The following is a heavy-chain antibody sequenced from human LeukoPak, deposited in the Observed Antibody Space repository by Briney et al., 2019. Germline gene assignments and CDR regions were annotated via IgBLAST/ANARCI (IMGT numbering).Heavy chain of an antibody. D-gene: IGHD3-16*01. J-gene: IGHJ6*02. CDR2: ISYDGSNK. CDR3: GKEDPWGSGMDV. Sequence: PGRSLRLSCAASGFTFSSYGMHWDRQAPGKGLEWVAVISYDGSNKYYADSVKGRFTISRDNSKNTLYLQMNSLRAEDTAVYYCGKEDPWGSGMDVWGQGTTVTVSS. CDR1: GFTFSSYG. V-gene: IGHV3-30*18.